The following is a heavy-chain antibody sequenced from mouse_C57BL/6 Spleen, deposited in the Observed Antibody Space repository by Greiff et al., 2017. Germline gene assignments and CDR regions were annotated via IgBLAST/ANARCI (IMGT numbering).Heavy chain of an antibody. J-gene: IGHJ4*01. Sequence: EVQRVESGGGLVKPGGSLKLSCAASGFTFSSYAMSWVRQTPEKRLEWVATISDGGSYTYYPDNVKGRFTISRDNAKNNLYLQMSHLKSEDTAMYYCAREAYYSNYDYAMDYWGQGTSVTVSS. CDR1: GFTFSSYA. V-gene: IGHV5-4*01. CDR2: ISDGGSYT. CDR3: AREAYYSNYDYAMDY. D-gene: IGHD2-5*01.